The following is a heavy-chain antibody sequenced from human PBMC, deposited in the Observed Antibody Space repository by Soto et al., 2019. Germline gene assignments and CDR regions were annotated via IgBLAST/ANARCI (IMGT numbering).Heavy chain of an antibody. CDR2: IIPIFGTA. D-gene: IGHD1-20*01. V-gene: IGHV1-69*06. Sequence: SVKVSCKASGGTFSSYAISWVRQAPGQGLEWMGGIIPIFGTANYAQKFQGRVTITADKSTSAAYMELSSLRSEDTAVYYCARVDNWNDPYYYYGMDVWGQGTTVTVSS. CDR3: ARVDNWNDPYYYYGMDV. CDR1: GGTFSSYA. J-gene: IGHJ6*02.